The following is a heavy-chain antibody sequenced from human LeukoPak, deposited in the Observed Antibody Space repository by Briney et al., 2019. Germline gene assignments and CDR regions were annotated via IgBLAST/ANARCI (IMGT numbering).Heavy chain of an antibody. D-gene: IGHD2-2*01. CDR2: INPNSGGT. CDR1: GYNFSSYG. Sequence: EASVKVSCKASGYNFSSYGISWVRQAPGQGLEWMGWINPNSGGTNYAQKFQGWVTMTRDTSISTAYMELSRLRSDDTAVYYCARAGCSSTSCYAPRFNWFDPWGQGTLVTVSS. J-gene: IGHJ5*02. V-gene: IGHV1-2*04. CDR3: ARAGCSSTSCYAPRFNWFDP.